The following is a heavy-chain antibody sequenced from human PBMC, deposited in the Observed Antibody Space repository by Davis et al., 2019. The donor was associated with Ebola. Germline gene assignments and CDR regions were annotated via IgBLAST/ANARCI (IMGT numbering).Heavy chain of an antibody. Sequence: ASVKVSCKASGYTFTSYDINWVRQATGQGLEWMGWMNPNSGNTGYAQKFQGRVTMTRNTSISTAYMELSRLRSDDTAVYYCARSPNYYDSSGDAFDIWGQGTMVTVSS. CDR1: GYTFTSYD. V-gene: IGHV1-8*01. CDR3: ARSPNYYDSSGDAFDI. D-gene: IGHD3-22*01. J-gene: IGHJ3*02. CDR2: MNPNSGNT.